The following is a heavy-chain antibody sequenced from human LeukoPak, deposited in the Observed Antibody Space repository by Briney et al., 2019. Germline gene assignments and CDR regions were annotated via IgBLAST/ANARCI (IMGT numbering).Heavy chain of an antibody. CDR2: INPTSGGT. CDR3: ARDRGSSWYVDY. V-gene: IGHV1-2*02. Sequence: ASVKVSCKTSGYSSTNYYIHWVRQAPGQGLEWMGWINPTSGGTEYAQKFQGRVTMTGDTSISTAYMELSRLRSDDTAMYYCARDRGSSWYVDYWGQGTLVTVSS. CDR1: GYSSTNYY. J-gene: IGHJ4*02. D-gene: IGHD6-13*01.